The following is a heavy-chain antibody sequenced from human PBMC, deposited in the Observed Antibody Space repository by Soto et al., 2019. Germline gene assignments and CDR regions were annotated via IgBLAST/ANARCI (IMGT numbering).Heavy chain of an antibody. CDR1: GGTFSSYA. Sequence: ASVKVSCKASGGTFSSYAISWVRQAPGQGLEWMGGIIPIFGTANYAQKFQGRVTITADESTSTAYMELSSLRSEDTAVYSCARLILTYYYDSSGDYWGQGTLVTVSS. CDR3: ARLILTYYYDSSGDY. CDR2: IIPIFGTA. V-gene: IGHV1-69*13. D-gene: IGHD3-22*01. J-gene: IGHJ4*02.